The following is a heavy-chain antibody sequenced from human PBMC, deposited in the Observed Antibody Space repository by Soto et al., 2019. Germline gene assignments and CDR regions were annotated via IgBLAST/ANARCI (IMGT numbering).Heavy chain of an antibody. CDR3: ARDIGYTKPYYFDY. V-gene: IGHV1-69*13. J-gene: IGHJ4*02. Sequence: GASVKVSCKASGGTFSSYAISWVRQAPGQGLEWMGGIIPIFGTANYAQKFQGRVTITADESTSTAYMELSSLRSEDTAVYYCARDIGYTKPYYFDYWGQGTLVTVSS. CDR2: IIPIFGTA. CDR1: GGTFSSYA. D-gene: IGHD6-13*01.